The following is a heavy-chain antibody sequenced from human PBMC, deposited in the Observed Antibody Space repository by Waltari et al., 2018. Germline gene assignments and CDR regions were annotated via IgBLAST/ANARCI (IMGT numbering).Heavy chain of an antibody. CDR1: GDSVSSNSAT. CDR2: PYYRSKWSN. J-gene: IGHJ3*02. Sequence: QVQLQQSGPGLVKPSQTLSLTCAISGDSVSSNSATWNWIRQSPSRGLEWLGRPYYRSKWSNAYAVSVRSRITINPDTSKNQFSLQLNSVTPEDTAVYYCARRVPVGANAFDIWGQGTMVTVSS. D-gene: IGHD1-26*01. CDR3: ARRVPVGANAFDI. V-gene: IGHV6-1*01.